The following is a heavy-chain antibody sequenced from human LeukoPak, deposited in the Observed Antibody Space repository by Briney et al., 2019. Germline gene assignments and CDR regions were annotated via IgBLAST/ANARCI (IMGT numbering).Heavy chain of an antibody. D-gene: IGHD2-2*01. CDR3: ARDEYCSSTSCYGYFQH. Sequence: ASVKVSCKASGYTFTCYAMHWVRQAPGQRLEWMGWINAGNGNTKYSQKFQGRVTITRDTSASTAYMELSSLRSEDTAVYYCARDEYCSSTSCYGYFQHWGQGTLVTVSS. CDR2: INAGNGNT. J-gene: IGHJ1*01. V-gene: IGHV1-3*01. CDR1: GYTFTCYA.